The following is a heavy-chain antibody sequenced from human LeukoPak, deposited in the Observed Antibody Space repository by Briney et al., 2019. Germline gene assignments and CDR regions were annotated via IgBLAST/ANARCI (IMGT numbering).Heavy chain of an antibody. J-gene: IGHJ4*02. V-gene: IGHV1-69*10. CDR2: IVPILGTA. D-gene: IGHD5-18*01. CDR1: GGSFGRYA. CDR3: ARSQGYSYGSSY. Sequence: ASVKVSCKAPGGSFGRYAISWVRQAPGQGLEWMGGIVPILGTANYAQKFQGRVTITADNSTGTAYMELTSLRSADTAVYYCARSQGYSYGSSYWGQGTLVTVSS.